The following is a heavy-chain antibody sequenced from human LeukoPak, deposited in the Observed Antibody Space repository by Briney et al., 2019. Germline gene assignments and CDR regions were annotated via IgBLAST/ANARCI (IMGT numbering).Heavy chain of an antibody. CDR1: GFTFSDFG. CDR2: IRHDGSNK. Sequence: PGGSLRLSCAASGFTFSDFGMEWVRQAPGKGLEWVAFIRHDGSNKYYADSVKGRFTISRDNSKNTLDLQMNGLRPDDTAVYYCAKDFDGPENWGQGTLVTVSS. J-gene: IGHJ4*02. D-gene: IGHD4-17*01. CDR3: AKDFDGPEN. V-gene: IGHV3-30*02.